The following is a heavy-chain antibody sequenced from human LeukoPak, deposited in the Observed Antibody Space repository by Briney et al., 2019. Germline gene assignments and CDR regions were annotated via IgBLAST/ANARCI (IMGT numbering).Heavy chain of an antibody. V-gene: IGHV1-18*01. CDR2: ISAYNGNT. D-gene: IGHD3-3*01. J-gene: IGHJ4*02. CDR1: GYTSTSYG. Sequence: VASVKVSCKASGYTSTSYGISWVRQAPGQGLEWMGWISAYNGNTNYAQKLQGRVTMTTDTSTSTAYMELRSLRSDDTAVYYCARVVGIFGVVINYFDYWGQGTLVTVSS. CDR3: ARVVGIFGVVINYFDY.